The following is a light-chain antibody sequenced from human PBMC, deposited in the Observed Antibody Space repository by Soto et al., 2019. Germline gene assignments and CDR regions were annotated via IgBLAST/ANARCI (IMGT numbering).Light chain of an antibody. CDR2: ANN. CDR3: SSYTTSSTVI. CDR1: SSNIGAGYD. V-gene: IGLV1-40*01. Sequence: QSVLTQPPSVSGAPGQRVTISCTGSSSNIGAGYDVHWYQLLPGTAPKLLIYANNNRPSGVPDRFSGSRSGTSASLTISGLQVEDEAHYHCSSYTTSSTVIFGGGTKLTVL. J-gene: IGLJ2*01.